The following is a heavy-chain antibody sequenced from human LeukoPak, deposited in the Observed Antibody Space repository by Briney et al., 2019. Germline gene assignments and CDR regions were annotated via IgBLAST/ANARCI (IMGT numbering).Heavy chain of an antibody. J-gene: IGHJ5*02. CDR1: GGSFSGYY. CDR2: INHSGST. V-gene: IGHV4-34*01. Sequence: SETLSLTCAVYGGSFSGYYWSWIRQPPGKGLEWIGEINHSGSTNYNPSLKSRVTISVDRTKNQFSLKLSSVTAADTAVYYCARVKYDYDSSRFNPWGQGTLVTVSS. D-gene: IGHD3-22*01. CDR3: ARVKYDYDSSRFNP.